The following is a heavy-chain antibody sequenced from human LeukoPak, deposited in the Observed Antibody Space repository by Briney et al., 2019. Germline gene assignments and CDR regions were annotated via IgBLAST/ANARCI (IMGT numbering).Heavy chain of an antibody. CDR3: ARGGWVYSYGYLDY. J-gene: IGHJ4*02. CDR2: ISAYNGNT. V-gene: IGHV1-18*01. CDR1: GYTXTSYG. Sequence: ASVKVSCKASGYTXTSYGISWVRQAPGQGLESMRWISAYNGNTNYAQKLQGRVTMTTDTSTSTAYMELRSLRSDDTAVYYCARGGWVYSYGYLDYWGQGTLVTVSS. D-gene: IGHD5-18*01.